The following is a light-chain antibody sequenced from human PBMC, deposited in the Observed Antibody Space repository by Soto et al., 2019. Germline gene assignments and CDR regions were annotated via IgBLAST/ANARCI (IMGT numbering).Light chain of an antibody. CDR1: KNDIGVYDF. CDR3: KSYAGSNTYV. J-gene: IGLJ1*01. V-gene: IGLV2-8*01. CDR2: EVV. Sequence: QSFLTQPPSASGSAGQSVTISCTGTKNDIGVYDFVSWYQHHPGKAPRLIIYEVVQRPSGVPDRFSGSKSGNTASLTVSGLQAADEADYFCKSYAGSNTYVSGSGTKVTVL.